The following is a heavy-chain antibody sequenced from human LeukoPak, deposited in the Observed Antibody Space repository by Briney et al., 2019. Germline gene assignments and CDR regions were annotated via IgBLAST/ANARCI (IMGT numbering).Heavy chain of an antibody. Sequence: GGSLRLSCAASGFTIITYWMHCVRQAPGKGLVWVSRIKSDGTTNYADSVKGRFTISRDNAKNTLSMQMNSLRAEDTGVYYCARAPSEIGGYYPEYFRHWGQGTLVTVSS. CDR3: ARAPSEIGGYYPEYFRH. CDR2: IKSDGTT. D-gene: IGHD3-22*01. J-gene: IGHJ1*01. CDR1: GFTIITYW. V-gene: IGHV3-74*01.